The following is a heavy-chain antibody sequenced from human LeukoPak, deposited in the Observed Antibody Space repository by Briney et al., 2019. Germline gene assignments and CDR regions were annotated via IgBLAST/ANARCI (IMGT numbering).Heavy chain of an antibody. D-gene: IGHD3-16*01. Sequence: GRSLRLSCVASGITFSTYAPHWVRQAPGKGLEWVAVVSHDGSNEYYTDAVRGRFTVSRDNSKNTLYLQMDSLRAEDTAVYYCASWAGGSAIIYLFDYWGQGTVVTVSS. CDR1: GITFSTYA. V-gene: IGHV3-30*10. CDR3: ASWAGGSAIIYLFDY. J-gene: IGHJ4*02. CDR2: VSHDGSNE.